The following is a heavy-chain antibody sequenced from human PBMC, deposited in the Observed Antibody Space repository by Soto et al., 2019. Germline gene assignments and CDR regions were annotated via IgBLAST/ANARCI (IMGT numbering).Heavy chain of an antibody. Sequence: QVQLVQSGAEVKKPGSSVKVSCKASGGTFSSYTISWVRQAPGQGLEWMGRIIPILGIANYAQKFQGRVTITADKXTSTAYMELSSLRSEDTAVYYCAREDSSMRVPVQHWGQGTLVTVSS. V-gene: IGHV1-69*08. J-gene: IGHJ1*01. CDR2: IIPILGIA. D-gene: IGHD3-22*01. CDR1: GGTFSSYT. CDR3: AREDSSMRVPVQH.